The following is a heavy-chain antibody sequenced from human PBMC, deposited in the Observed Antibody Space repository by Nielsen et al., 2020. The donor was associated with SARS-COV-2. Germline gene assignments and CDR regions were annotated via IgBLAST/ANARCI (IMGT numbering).Heavy chain of an antibody. J-gene: IGHJ6*02. CDR2: IYTSGST. D-gene: IGHD3-3*01. CDR1: GGSISSYY. CDR3: ARDRHDFWSGRDWVDV. V-gene: IGHV4-4*07. Sequence: SETLSLTCTVSGGSISSYYWNWIRQPAGKGLEWIGRIYTSGSTNYNPSLKSRVTMSVDTSKNQFSLKLSSVTAADTAVYYCARDRHDFWSGRDWVDVWGQGTTVTVSS.